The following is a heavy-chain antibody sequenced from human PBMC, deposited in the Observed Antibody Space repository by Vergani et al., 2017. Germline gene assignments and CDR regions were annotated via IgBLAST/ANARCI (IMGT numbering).Heavy chain of an antibody. Sequence: QVQLQQWGAGLLKPSETLSLTCAVYGGSFSGYYWRWIRQPPGKGLEWIGEINHSGRTNYNPYLKSRVTISVDTSKNQFSLKLSSVTAADTAVYYCARHSSLSSNWFDPWGQGTLVTVSS. D-gene: IGHD3-16*02. J-gene: IGHJ5*02. CDR3: ARHSSLSSNWFDP. CDR2: INHSGRT. V-gene: IGHV4-34*01. CDR1: GGSFSGYY.